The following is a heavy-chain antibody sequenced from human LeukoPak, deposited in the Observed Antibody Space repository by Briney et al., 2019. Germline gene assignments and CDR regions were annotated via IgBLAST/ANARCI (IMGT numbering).Heavy chain of an antibody. CDR1: GFTFSSYA. Sequence: GGSLRLSCAASGFTFSSYAMSWVRQAPGKGLEWVSAIGGSGGSTYYADSVKGRFTISRDNSKNTLYLQMNSLRAEDTAVYYCASPRKTGAAAGSDDYWGQGTLVTVSS. CDR2: IGGSGGST. J-gene: IGHJ4*02. CDR3: ASPRKTGAAAGSDDY. V-gene: IGHV3-23*01. D-gene: IGHD6-13*01.